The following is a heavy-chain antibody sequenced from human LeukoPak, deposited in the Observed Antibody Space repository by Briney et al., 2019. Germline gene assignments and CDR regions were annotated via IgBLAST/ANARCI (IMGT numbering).Heavy chain of an antibody. CDR3: ARVNPYQSSTYYYDT. Sequence: PSETLSLTCAVSGGSISSGGYSWSWIRQPPGKGLEWIGYIYYSGSTYYNPSLKSRVTISVDTSKNQFSLKLSSVTAADTAVYYCARVNPYQSSTYYYDTWGQGTLVTVSS. D-gene: IGHD3-22*01. CDR2: IYYSGST. V-gene: IGHV4-30-4*07. J-gene: IGHJ5*02. CDR1: GGSISSGGYS.